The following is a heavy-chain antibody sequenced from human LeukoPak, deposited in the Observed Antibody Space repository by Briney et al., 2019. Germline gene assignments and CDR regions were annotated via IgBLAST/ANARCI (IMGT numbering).Heavy chain of an antibody. Sequence: GGSLRLSCAASGFTVSSNYVTWVRQAPGKGLEGVSVIYSGGSAYYSDSVKGRFTISRENYKNTLYLQMNSLRAEDTAVYYCARVGDCSGGDCYDGGLRFDPWGQGTLVTVSS. J-gene: IGHJ5*02. CDR2: IYSGGSA. CDR3: ARVGDCSGGDCYDGGLRFDP. CDR1: GFTVSSNY. V-gene: IGHV3-66*01. D-gene: IGHD2-15*01.